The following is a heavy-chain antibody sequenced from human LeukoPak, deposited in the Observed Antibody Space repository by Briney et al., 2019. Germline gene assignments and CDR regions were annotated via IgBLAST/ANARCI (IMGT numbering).Heavy chain of an antibody. Sequence: SETLSLTCTVSGGSISSYYWSWIRQPPGKGLEWSGYIYYSGSTNYNPSLKSRVTISVDTSKNQFSLKLSSVTAADTAVYYCATTRAVAGTPYYYYYGMDVWGQGTTVTVSS. J-gene: IGHJ6*02. D-gene: IGHD6-19*01. CDR3: ATTRAVAGTPYYYYYGMDV. CDR1: GGSISSYY. V-gene: IGHV4-59*01. CDR2: IYYSGST.